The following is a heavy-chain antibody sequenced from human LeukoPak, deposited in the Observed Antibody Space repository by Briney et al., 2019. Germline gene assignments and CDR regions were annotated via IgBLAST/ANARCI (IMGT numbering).Heavy chain of an antibody. Sequence: GASVKVSCKASGGTFSSYAISWVRQAPGQGLEWMGGIIPIFGTANYAQKFQGRVTITTDESTSTAYMELSSLRSEDTAVSYCARGGKPKLANYDFWSGYGGYYFDYWGQGTLVTVSS. J-gene: IGHJ4*02. CDR1: GGTFSSYA. CDR3: ARGGKPKLANYDFWSGYGGYYFDY. CDR2: IIPIFGTA. V-gene: IGHV1-69*05. D-gene: IGHD3-3*01.